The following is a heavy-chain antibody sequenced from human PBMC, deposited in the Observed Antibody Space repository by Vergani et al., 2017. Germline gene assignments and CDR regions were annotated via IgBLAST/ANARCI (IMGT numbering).Heavy chain of an antibody. Sequence: LVESGGGVVKPGRSLRLSCAASGFSFSSFGFHWVRQAPGKGLEWVAFIHYDGSHEYYIDSVKGRFTISRDNSKNTLMLQMIGLRAEDTAVYYWARDRGCATISCYFSGAFDYWGLGTLVSVSS. D-gene: IGHD2-2*01. CDR1: GFSFSSFG. J-gene: IGHJ4*02. CDR2: IHYDGSHE. CDR3: ARDRGCATISCYFSGAFDY. V-gene: IGHV3-33*01.